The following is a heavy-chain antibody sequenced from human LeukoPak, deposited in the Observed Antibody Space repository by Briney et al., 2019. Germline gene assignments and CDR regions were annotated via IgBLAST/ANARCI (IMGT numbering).Heavy chain of an antibody. CDR1: GLNVSTNN. CDR2: IYRGGST. J-gene: IGHJ4*02. V-gene: IGHV3-53*01. CDR3: ARGHSSADY. Sequence: GGSLRLSCAASGLNVSTNNMNWVRQAPGKGLEWVSVIYRGGSTLNANSVKGRFTISGDSSRNTLFLQMNSLRAEDTAVYYCARGHSSADYWGQGTLVTVS. D-gene: IGHD5-18*01.